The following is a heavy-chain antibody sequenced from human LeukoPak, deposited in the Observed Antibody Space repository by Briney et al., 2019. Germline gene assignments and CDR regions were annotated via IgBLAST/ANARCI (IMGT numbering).Heavy chain of an antibody. J-gene: IGHJ4*01. D-gene: IGHD2-8*01. Sequence: GGSLRLSCAASEFTFSSYSMSWVRQAPGKGLEWVSYISSTASSIYYADSVKGRFTISRDNAKNSLYLQMNSLRVEDTAMYFCGSDPNGDYVGALGYWGRGALVTVSS. CDR1: EFTFSSYS. V-gene: IGHV3-48*04. CDR3: GSDPNGDYVGALGY. CDR2: ISSTASSI.